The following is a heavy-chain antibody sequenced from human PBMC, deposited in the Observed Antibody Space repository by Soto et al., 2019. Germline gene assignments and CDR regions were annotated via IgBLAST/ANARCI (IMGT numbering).Heavy chain of an antibody. D-gene: IGHD2-2*01. CDR3: ARNFKNVVEPATQRDFYYYGMDV. CDR1: GDSFSIYA. J-gene: IGHJ6*02. V-gene: IGHV1-69*01. CDR2: IIPLFGTP. Sequence: QVQLVQSGAEVKKPGSSVKVSCKASGDSFSIYAISWVRRAPGQGLEWMGGIIPLFGTPNYAQNFQGRVTITADESTATAYMELMSLRSYDTAVYYCARNFKNVVEPATQRDFYYYGMDVWGQGTTVTVSS.